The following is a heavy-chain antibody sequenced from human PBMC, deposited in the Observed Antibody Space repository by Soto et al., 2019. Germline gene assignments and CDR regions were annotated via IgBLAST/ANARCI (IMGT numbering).Heavy chain of an antibody. CDR2: INAANGDI. Sequence: QVQLVQSGAEVKKPGASVKVSCRASGYTFTAYPLHWVRQAPGQRLEWMGWINAANGDIGYSREFQGRVTITRDTSASTGYMEVSSMTSEGPAVYYCAKKDYYAAGVYHFDHWGQGTLVTVSS. D-gene: IGHD3-10*01. CDR1: GYTFTAYP. CDR3: AKKDYYAAGVYHFDH. V-gene: IGHV1-3*01. J-gene: IGHJ4*02.